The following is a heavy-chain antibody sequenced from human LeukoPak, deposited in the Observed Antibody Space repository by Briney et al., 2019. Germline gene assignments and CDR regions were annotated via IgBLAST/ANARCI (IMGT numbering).Heavy chain of an antibody. V-gene: IGHV3-30*02. CDR1: GFTFSSYG. D-gene: IGHD3-22*01. CDR2: IRYDGSDK. J-gene: IGHJ4*02. CDR3: AKESESYDSSGSTFDY. Sequence: HPGGSLRLSCAASGFTFSSYGMHWVRQAPGKGLEGVAFIRYDGSDKFYADSVKGRFTISRDDSKNTLYLQMNSLRAEDTAVYYCAKESESYDSSGSTFDYWGQGTLVTVSS.